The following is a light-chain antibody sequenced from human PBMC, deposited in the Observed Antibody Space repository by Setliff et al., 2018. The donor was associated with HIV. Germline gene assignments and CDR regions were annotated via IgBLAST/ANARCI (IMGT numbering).Light chain of an antibody. CDR1: SSDVGAYNQ. J-gene: IGLJ1*01. CDR2: DVD. V-gene: IGLV2-14*03. Sequence: QSALTQPASVSGSPGRSITISCTGTSSDVGAYNQVSWYQQRPGKAPKLMIYDVDQRPSGVSDRFSGSKSGNTASLTISGLQAEDDADYYCSSYTSSKSHVFGTGTKVTVL. CDR3: SSYTSSKSHV.